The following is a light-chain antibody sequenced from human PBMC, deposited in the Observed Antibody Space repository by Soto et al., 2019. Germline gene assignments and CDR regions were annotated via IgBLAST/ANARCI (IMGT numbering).Light chain of an antibody. Sequence: QYALTQPRSVSGSPGQAVTISCTGTSSDVGYYNYVSWYQQHPGKAPKLMIYDVNKRPSGVPDRFSGSKSGNTASLTISGLQAEDEGDYYCCSYAGSDPEVFGGGTKLTVL. J-gene: IGLJ2*01. V-gene: IGLV2-11*01. CDR1: SSDVGYYNY. CDR3: CSYAGSDPEV. CDR2: DVN.